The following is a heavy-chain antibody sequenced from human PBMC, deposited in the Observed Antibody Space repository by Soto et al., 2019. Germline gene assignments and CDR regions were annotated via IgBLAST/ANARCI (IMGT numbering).Heavy chain of an antibody. J-gene: IGHJ4*02. CDR2: INAGNGNT. CDR1: GYTFTSYA. D-gene: IGHD2-15*01. V-gene: IGHV1-3*01. CDR3: ARGPGGPDGPGDY. Sequence: ASVKVSCKASGYTFTSYAMHWVRQAPGQRLEWMGWINAGNGNTKYSQKFQGRITITRDTSASTAYMELSSLRSEDTAVYYCARGPGGPDGPGDYWGQGTLVTVSS.